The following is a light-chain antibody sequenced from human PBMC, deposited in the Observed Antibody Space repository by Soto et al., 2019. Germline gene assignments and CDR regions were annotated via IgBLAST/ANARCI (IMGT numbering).Light chain of an antibody. J-gene: IGLJ1*01. CDR1: SSAVGSYKR. CDR2: EVS. V-gene: IGLV2-18*02. CDR3: NSYTGSSTYV. Sequence: QSALTQPPSVSGSPGQSVTISCTGTSSAVGSYKRVSWYQQPPGAAPKLMIYEVSNRPSGVPDCFSGSKSGNTASLTISGLQAEDEADYYCNSYTGSSTYVFGTGTKLTVL.